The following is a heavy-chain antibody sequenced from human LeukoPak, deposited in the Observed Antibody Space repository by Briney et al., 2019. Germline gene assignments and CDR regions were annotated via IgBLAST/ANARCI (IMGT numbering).Heavy chain of an antibody. CDR1: GGSISSYY. V-gene: IGHV4-30-4*08. CDR2: IYYSGST. D-gene: IGHD3-3*01. J-gene: IGHJ4*02. Sequence: PSETLSLTCTVSGGSISSYYWSWIRQPPGKGLEWIGYIYYSGSTYYNPSLKSRVTISVDTSKNQFSLKLSSVTAADTAVYYCARAGVVLRFLETLATTFDYWGQGTLVTVSS. CDR3: ARAGVVLRFLETLATTFDY.